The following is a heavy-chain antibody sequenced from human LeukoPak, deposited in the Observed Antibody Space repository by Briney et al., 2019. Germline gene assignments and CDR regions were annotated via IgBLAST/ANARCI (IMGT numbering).Heavy chain of an antibody. V-gene: IGHV4-39*01. CDR1: AGSISSSSYY. Sequence: SETLSLTCTASAGSISSSSYYWGWIRQPPGKGLEWIGSIYYSGSTYYNPSLKSRVTISVDTSKNQFSLKLSSVTAADTAVYYCAGTMVRGVIGAFDIWGQGTMVTVSS. CDR2: IYYSGST. J-gene: IGHJ3*02. CDR3: AGTMVRGVIGAFDI. D-gene: IGHD3-10*01.